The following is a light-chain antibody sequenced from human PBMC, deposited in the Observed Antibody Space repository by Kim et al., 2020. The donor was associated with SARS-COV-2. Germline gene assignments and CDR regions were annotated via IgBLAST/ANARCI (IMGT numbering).Light chain of an antibody. V-gene: IGKV3D-15*01. CDR3: QQYNNWIT. CDR2: GAS. CDR1: QSVSSN. Sequence: SVSPGERATISCRASQSVSSNLAWYQQKPGQAPRLLIYGASTRATGIPARFSGSGSGTEFNLTISSLQSEDFAVYYCQQYNNWITFGQGTRLEIK. J-gene: IGKJ5*01.